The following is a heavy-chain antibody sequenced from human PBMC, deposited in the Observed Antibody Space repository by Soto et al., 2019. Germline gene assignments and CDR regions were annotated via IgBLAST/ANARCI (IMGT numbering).Heavy chain of an antibody. CDR3: ARRAVVAVTGSLDNWPDP. CDR1: GDSITSYN. D-gene: IGHD2-21*01. Sequence: PAETLSLTCTVSGDSITSYNWNWLRQPPGKALEWIGYVYSSGSTNYNPSLKSRVTISVDTSRNQFSLKVNSVTAADTAVYYCARRAVVAVTGSLDNWPDPWGQGILVTVSS. V-gene: IGHV4-59*01. CDR2: VYSSGST. J-gene: IGHJ5*02.